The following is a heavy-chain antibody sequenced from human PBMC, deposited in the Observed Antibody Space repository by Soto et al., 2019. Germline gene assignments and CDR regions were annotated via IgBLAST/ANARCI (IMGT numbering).Heavy chain of an antibody. CDR1: GGTFSSYA. V-gene: IGHV1-69*13. CDR3: ARSEAVAGPKRNNWFDP. CDR2: IIPIFGTA. D-gene: IGHD6-19*01. J-gene: IGHJ5*02. Sequence: SVKVSCRAYGGTFSSYAISWVRQAPGQGLEWMGGIIPIFGTANYAQKFQGRVTITADESTSTAYMELSSLRSEDTAVYYCARSEAVAGPKRNNWFDPWGQGTLVTVS.